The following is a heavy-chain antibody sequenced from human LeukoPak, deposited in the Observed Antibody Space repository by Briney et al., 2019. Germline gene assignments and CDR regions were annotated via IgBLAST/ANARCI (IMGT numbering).Heavy chain of an antibody. CDR1: GGSISSSSYY. CDR3: ARYYRPASQAV. J-gene: IGHJ4*02. D-gene: IGHD3-10*01. Sequence: SETLSLTCTVSGGSISSSSYYWGWIRQPPGKGLEWIGSIYYSGSTYYNPSLKSRVTISVDTSKDQFSLKLSSVTAADTAVYYCARYYRPASQAVWGQGTLVTVSS. V-gene: IGHV4-39*07. CDR2: IYYSGST.